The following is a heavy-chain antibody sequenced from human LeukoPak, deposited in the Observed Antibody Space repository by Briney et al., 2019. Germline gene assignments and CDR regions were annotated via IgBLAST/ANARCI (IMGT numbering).Heavy chain of an antibody. CDR1: GFTFSSYA. Sequence: PGGSLRLSCAASGFTFSSYAMSWVRQVPGKGLEWVSLITGSTGSTYYADSVKGRFTISRDNARNSLYLQMDSLRDEDTAMYYCASPRHNYCEGGSCFYFDYWGQGTLVTVSS. J-gene: IGHJ4*02. CDR2: ITGSTGST. V-gene: IGHV3-23*01. CDR3: ASPRHNYCEGGSCFYFDY. D-gene: IGHD2-15*01.